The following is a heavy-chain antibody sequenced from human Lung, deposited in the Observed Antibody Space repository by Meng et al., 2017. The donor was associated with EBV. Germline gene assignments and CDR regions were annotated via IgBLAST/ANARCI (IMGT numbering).Heavy chain of an antibody. V-gene: IGHV3-21*01. D-gene: IGHD3-10*01. CDR1: GFTLSSYN. Sequence: VQRGGSGGGLVRPGGALSLACPASGFTLSSYNLTWVRQAPGKGLECVSSISSSRSYIYYADSMKGRFTISRDNAKNSLYLQMNSLRAEDTAVYYCARERGDYWGQGTLVTVSS. J-gene: IGHJ4*02. CDR2: ISSSRSYI. CDR3: ARERGDY.